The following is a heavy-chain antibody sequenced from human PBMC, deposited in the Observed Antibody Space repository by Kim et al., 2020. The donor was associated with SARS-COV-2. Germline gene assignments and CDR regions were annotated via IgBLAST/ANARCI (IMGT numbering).Heavy chain of an antibody. CDR2: ISGSGGST. CDR3: AKDPSRGEWEDEKGAFDY. J-gene: IGHJ4*02. V-gene: IGHV3-23*01. Sequence: GGSLRLSCAASGFTFSSYAMSWVRQAPGKGLEWVSAISGSGGSTYYADSVKGRFTISRDNSKNTLYLQMNSLRAEDTAVYYCAKDPSRGEWEDEKGAFDYWGQGTLVTVSS. CDR1: GFTFSSYA. D-gene: IGHD1-26*01.